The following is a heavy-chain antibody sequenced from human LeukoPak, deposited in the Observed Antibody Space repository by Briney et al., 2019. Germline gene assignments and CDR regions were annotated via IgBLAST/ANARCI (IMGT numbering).Heavy chain of an antibody. D-gene: IGHD6-19*01. Sequence: SETRSLTCTVSGGSISSYYWSWIRQPAGKGLEWIGRIYTSGSTNYNPSLKSLVTMSVATSKTQFSLKLSSVTAADPAVYYCATHSGGWTFDYWGQGTLVTVSS. CDR3: ATHSGGWTFDY. CDR2: IYTSGST. CDR1: GGSISSYY. J-gene: IGHJ4*02. V-gene: IGHV4-4*07.